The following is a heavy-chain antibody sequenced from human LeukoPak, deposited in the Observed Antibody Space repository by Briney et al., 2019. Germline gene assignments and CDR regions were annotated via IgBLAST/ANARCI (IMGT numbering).Heavy chain of an antibody. D-gene: IGHD5-24*01. CDR1: GGSISSSSYY. CDR2: IYYSGST. Sequence: SETLSLTCTVSGGSISSSSYYWGWIRQPPGKGLEWIGSIYYSGSTYYNPSLKSRVTISVDTSKNQFSLKLSSVTAADTAVYYFHRAVDSFYIWGQGTNVTVSS. J-gene: IGHJ3*02. CDR3: HRAVDSFYI. V-gene: IGHV4-39*01.